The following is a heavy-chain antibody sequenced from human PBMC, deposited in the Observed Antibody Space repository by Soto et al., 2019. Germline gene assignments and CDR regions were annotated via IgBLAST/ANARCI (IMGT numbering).Heavy chain of an antibody. Sequence: PSETLSLTCTVSGGSISSGGYYWSWIRQHPGKGLEWIGYIYYSGSTYYNPSLKSRVTISVDTSKNQFSLKLSSVTAADTAVYYCESSFWDEGGPAVFDYWGQGTLVTVSS. J-gene: IGHJ4*02. CDR1: GGSISSGGYY. CDR3: ESSFWDEGGPAVFDY. D-gene: IGHD1-26*01. CDR2: IYYSGST. V-gene: IGHV4-31*03.